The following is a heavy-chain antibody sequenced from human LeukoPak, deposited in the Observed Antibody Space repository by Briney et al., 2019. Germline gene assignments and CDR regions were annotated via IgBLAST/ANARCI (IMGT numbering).Heavy chain of an antibody. Sequence: PGGSLRLSCAASRFTFSTYEMNWVRQAPGKGLEWVSYISSSGSTIYYADSVKGRFTISRDNAKNSLYLQMNSLRAEDSAVYYCATLTGSSSWEASDYWGQGTLVTVSS. J-gene: IGHJ4*02. CDR1: RFTFSTYE. V-gene: IGHV3-48*03. CDR3: ATLTGSSSWEASDY. CDR2: ISSSGSTI. D-gene: IGHD6-13*01.